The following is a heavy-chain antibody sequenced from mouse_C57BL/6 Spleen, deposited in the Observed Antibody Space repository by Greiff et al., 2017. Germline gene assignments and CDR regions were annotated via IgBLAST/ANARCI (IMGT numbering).Heavy chain of an antibody. CDR1: GFTFSSYG. CDR2: ISSGGSYT. V-gene: IGHV5-6*01. CDR3: ASGMVYYDNDGGVFDY. D-gene: IGHD2-4*01. J-gene: IGHJ2*01. Sequence: EVMLVESGGDLVKPGGSLKLSCAASGFTFSSYGMSWVRQTPDKRLEWVATISSGGSYTYYPDSVKGRFTISRDNAKTTLYLQWSSLKSEDTAMYYCASGMVYYDNDGGVFDYWGQGTTLTVSA.